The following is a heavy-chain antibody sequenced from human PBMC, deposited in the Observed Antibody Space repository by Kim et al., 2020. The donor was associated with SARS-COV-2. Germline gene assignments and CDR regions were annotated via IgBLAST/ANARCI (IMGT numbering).Heavy chain of an antibody. D-gene: IGHD6-13*01. V-gene: IGHV4-34*01. CDR1: GGSFSGYY. CDR2: INHSGST. J-gene: IGHJ6*02. Sequence: SETLSLTCAVYGGSFSGYYWSWIRQPPGKGLEWIGEINHSGSTNYNPSLKSRVTISVDTSKNQFSLKLSSVTAADTAVYYCARTGYSSSWYLHYYYYGMDVWGQGTTVTVSS. CDR3: ARTGYSSSWYLHYYYYGMDV.